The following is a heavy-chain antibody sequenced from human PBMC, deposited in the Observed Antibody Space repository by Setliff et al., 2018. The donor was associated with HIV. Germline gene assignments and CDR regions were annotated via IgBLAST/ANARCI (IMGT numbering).Heavy chain of an antibody. CDR3: ARLSRDGYNGGGWFDP. CDR2: ISAYNGNT. D-gene: IGHD2-21*01. Sequence: ASVKVSCKTSGYTFTSYGISWVRQAPGQGLEWMGWISAYNGNTNYAQKLQVRVTMTTDTSTSTAYMELRRLRSDDTAVYYCARLSRDGYNGGGWFDPWGQGTLVTVSS. J-gene: IGHJ5*02. CDR1: GYTFTSYG. V-gene: IGHV1-18*01.